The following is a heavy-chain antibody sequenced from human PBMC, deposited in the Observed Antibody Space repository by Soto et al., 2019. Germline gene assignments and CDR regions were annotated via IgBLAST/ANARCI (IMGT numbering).Heavy chain of an antibody. CDR3: ASWSLITRSRGMDV. CDR2: INHSGST. V-gene: IGHV4-34*01. D-gene: IGHD3-16*01. J-gene: IGHJ6*02. CDR1: GGSFSGYY. Sequence: SQTLSLTCAVYGGSFSGYYWSWIRQPPGKGLEWIGEINHSGSTNYNPSLKSRVTISVDTSKNQFSLKLSSVTAADTAVYYCASWSLITRSRGMDVWGQGTTVTVSS.